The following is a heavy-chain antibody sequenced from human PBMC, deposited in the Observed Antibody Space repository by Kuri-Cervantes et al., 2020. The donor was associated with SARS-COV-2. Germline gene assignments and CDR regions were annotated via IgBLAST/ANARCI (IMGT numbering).Heavy chain of an antibody. J-gene: IGHJ4*02. CDR1: GFTFSSYW. Sequence: GESLKISCAASGFTFSSYWMSWVRQAPGKGLVWISYISASSSTISYADSVKGRFTISRDNAKNTLYLHMKSLRSEDTAMYYCAKDRVGVQDFWGQGTLVTVSS. V-gene: IGHV3-48*01. D-gene: IGHD2-21*01. CDR2: ISASSSTI. CDR3: AKDRVGVQDF.